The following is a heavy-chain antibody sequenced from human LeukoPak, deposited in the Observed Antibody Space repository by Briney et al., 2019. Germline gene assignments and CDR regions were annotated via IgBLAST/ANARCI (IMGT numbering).Heavy chain of an antibody. CDR3: ARAREQPIGIDY. CDR1: GGTFSSYA. CDR2: ISAYNGNT. Sequence: ASVKVSCKASGGTFSSYAISWVRQAPGQGLEWMGWISAYNGNTNYAQKLQGRVTMTTDTSTSTAYMELRSLRSDDTAVYYCARAREQPIGIDYWGQGTLVTVSS. V-gene: IGHV1-18*01. J-gene: IGHJ4*02. D-gene: IGHD1-26*01.